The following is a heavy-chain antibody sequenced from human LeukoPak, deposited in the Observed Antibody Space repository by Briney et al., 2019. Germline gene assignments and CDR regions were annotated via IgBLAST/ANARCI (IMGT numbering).Heavy chain of an antibody. CDR3: ARDGPFNDYGNYGADYPFDY. D-gene: IGHD4-11*01. CDR1: GYTFTGYY. Sequence: ASVKVSCKASGYTFTGYYMHWVRQAPGQGLEWMGWINPNSGGTNYAQKFQGRVTMTTDTSTSTAYMELRSLRSDDTAVYYCARDGPFNDYGNYGADYPFDYWGQGTLVTVSS. CDR2: INPNSGGT. J-gene: IGHJ4*02. V-gene: IGHV1-2*02.